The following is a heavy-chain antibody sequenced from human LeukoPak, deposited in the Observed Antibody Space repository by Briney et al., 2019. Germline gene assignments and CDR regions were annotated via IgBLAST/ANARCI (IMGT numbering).Heavy chain of an antibody. Sequence: SETLSLTCTVSGGSISSYYWSWIRQPPGKGLEWIGYIYYSGSTNYNPSLKSRVTISVDTSKNQFSLKLSSVTAADTAVYYCARGGYSYGPNSLWFDPWGQGTLVTVPS. CDR1: GGSISSYY. D-gene: IGHD5-18*01. J-gene: IGHJ5*02. CDR3: ARGGYSYGPNSLWFDP. V-gene: IGHV4-59*01. CDR2: IYYSGST.